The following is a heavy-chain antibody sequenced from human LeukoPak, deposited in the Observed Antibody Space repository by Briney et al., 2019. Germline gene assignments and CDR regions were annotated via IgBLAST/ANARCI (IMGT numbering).Heavy chain of an antibody. CDR2: ISAYNGNT. D-gene: IGHD2-15*01. CDR3: ARVVLYCSGGSCYLFDY. Sequence: ASVKVSCKASGYTFTGHYLHWVRQAPGQGLEWMGWISAYNGNTNYAQKLQGRVTMTTDTSTSTAYMELRSLRSDDTAVYYCARVVLYCSGGSCYLFDYWGQGTLVTVSS. J-gene: IGHJ4*02. V-gene: IGHV1-18*04. CDR1: GYTFTGHY.